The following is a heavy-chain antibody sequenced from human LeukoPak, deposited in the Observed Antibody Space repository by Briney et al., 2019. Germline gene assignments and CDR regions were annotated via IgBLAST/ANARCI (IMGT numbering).Heavy chain of an antibody. CDR2: INQDGSGT. J-gene: IGHJ4*02. CDR3: ARADHHSIDY. CDR1: GFTFSWYY. Sequence: GGSLRLSCAASGFTFSWYYMSWVRQAPGKEQEWVANINQDGSGTYYVDSVKGRFTISRDNAKNSLFLQLTTLRVDDTAVYYCARADHHSIDYWGQGTLVTVSS. V-gene: IGHV3-7*01.